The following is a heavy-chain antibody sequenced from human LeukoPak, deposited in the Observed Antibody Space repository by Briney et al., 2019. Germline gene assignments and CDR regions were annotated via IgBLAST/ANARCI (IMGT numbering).Heavy chain of an antibody. V-gene: IGHV4-39*01. CDR2: IYYSGTT. D-gene: IGHD6-13*01. Sequence: PSEALSLTCGVSGGSISSSYKYWGWVRQPPGRGLEWIGSIYYSGTTYYNPSLKSRVTISVDTSKNQFSLKLTSVTAADTAVYYCARSTAAEGPTHNWFDPWGQGTLVTVSS. CDR1: GGSISSSYKY. J-gene: IGHJ5*02. CDR3: ARSTAAEGPTHNWFDP.